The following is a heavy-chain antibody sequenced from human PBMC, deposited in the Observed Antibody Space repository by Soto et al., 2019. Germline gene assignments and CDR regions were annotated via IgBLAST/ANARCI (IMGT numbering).Heavy chain of an antibody. J-gene: IGHJ4*02. CDR2: ISYDGSNK. CDR3: AKDGVGATIDY. V-gene: IGHV3-30*18. Sequence: QVQLVESGGGVVQPGRSLRLSCAASGFTFSSYGMHWVRQAPGKGLEWVAVISYDGSNKYYADSVKGRFTISRDNSKNTLYLKMNSLRAEDTAVYYCAKDGVGATIDYWGQGTLVTVSS. CDR1: GFTFSSYG. D-gene: IGHD1-26*01.